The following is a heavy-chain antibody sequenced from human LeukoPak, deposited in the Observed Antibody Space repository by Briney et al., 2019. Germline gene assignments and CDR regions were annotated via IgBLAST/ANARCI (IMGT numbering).Heavy chain of an antibody. V-gene: IGHV3-21*01. J-gene: IGHJ4*02. Sequence: PGRSLRLYCAASGFTFRYYSMNWVPPVQGKGWEWVSSISSSSSYIYYADSLKGRFTITRDNAKNSLYLQMNSLRADDTAVYYCARDHYDTSHFAYWGQGTLVTVSS. D-gene: IGHD3-22*01. CDR3: ARDHYDTSHFAY. CDR1: GFTFRYYS. CDR2: ISSSSSYI.